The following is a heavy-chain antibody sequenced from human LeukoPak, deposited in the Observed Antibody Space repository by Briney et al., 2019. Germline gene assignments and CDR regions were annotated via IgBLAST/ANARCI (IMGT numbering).Heavy chain of an antibody. V-gene: IGHV4-30-2*01. Sequence: SETLSLTCTVSGGSISSGGYYWSWIRQPPGKGLEWIGYIYYSGSTYYNPSLKSRVTISVDRSKNQFSLKLSSVTAADTAVYYCARVAYCYDSSGIWGQGTMVTVSS. CDR3: ARVAYCYDSSGI. J-gene: IGHJ3*02. D-gene: IGHD3-22*01. CDR2: IYYSGST. CDR1: GGSISSGGYY.